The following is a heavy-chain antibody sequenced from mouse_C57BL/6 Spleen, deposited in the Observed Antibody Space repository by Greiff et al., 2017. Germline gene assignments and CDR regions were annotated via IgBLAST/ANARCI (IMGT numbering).Heavy chain of an antibody. Sequence: QVQLQQPGAELVKPGASVKLSCKASGYTFTSYWMHWVKQRPGQGLEWIGMIHPNSGSTKYNEKFKGKATLTVDKSSSTAYMQLSSLTSEDSAVYYCASLDYGSSSGYFDVWGTGTTVTVSS. D-gene: IGHD1-1*01. CDR3: ASLDYGSSSGYFDV. CDR2: IHPNSGST. V-gene: IGHV1-64*01. CDR1: GYTFTSYW. J-gene: IGHJ1*03.